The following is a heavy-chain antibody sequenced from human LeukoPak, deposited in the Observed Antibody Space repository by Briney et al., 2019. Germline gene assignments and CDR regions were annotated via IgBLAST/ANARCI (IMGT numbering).Heavy chain of an antibody. J-gene: IGHJ4*02. CDR1: GGSISSSSYY. Sequence: PSETLSLTCTVSGGSISSSSYYWGWIRQPPGKGLEWIGSISYSGSTYSNPSLKSRVTISVDTSKNQFSLKLSSVTAADTAVYYCARDPRVGRWLQTFDYWGQGTLVTVSS. D-gene: IGHD5-24*01. V-gene: IGHV4-39*07. CDR2: ISYSGST. CDR3: ARDPRVGRWLQTFDY.